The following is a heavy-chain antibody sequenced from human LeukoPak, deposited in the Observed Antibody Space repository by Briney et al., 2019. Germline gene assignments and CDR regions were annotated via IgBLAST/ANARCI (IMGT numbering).Heavy chain of an antibody. J-gene: IGHJ5*02. V-gene: IGHV4-34*01. Sequence: PSETLSLTCAVYGGSFSGYYWSWIRQPPGKGLEWIGGINHSGSTNYNPSLKSRVTISVDTSKNQFSLKLSSVTAADTAVYYCAREAPDFWSGYYGTNWFDPWGQGTLVTVSS. D-gene: IGHD3-3*01. CDR1: GGSFSGYY. CDR2: INHSGST. CDR3: AREAPDFWSGYYGTNWFDP.